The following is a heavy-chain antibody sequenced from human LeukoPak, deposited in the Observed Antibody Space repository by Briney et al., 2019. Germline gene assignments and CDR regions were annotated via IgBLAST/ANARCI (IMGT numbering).Heavy chain of an antibody. V-gene: IGHV4-34*01. CDR2: INHSGST. CDR3: ARGRGGSWYHPVYYMDV. J-gene: IGHJ6*03. Sequence: SETLSLTCAVYGGSFSGYYWSWIRQPPGKGLEWIGEINHSGSTNYNPSLKSRVTISVDTSKNQFSLKLSSVTAADTAVYYCARGRGGSWYHPVYYMDVWGKGTTVTVSS. D-gene: IGHD6-13*01. CDR1: GGSFSGYY.